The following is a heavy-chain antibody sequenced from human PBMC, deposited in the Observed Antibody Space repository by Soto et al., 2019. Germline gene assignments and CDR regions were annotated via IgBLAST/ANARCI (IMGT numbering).Heavy chain of an antibody. Sequence: ASVKVSCKASGGTFSSYAISWVRQAPGQGLEWMGGIIPIFGTANYAQKFQGRVTITADESTSTAYMELSSLRSEDTAVYYCARVSSSWYRIAVAPFDYWGQGTLVTVSS. CDR1: GGTFSSYA. D-gene: IGHD6-13*01. CDR3: ARVSSSWYRIAVAPFDY. J-gene: IGHJ4*02. V-gene: IGHV1-69*13. CDR2: IIPIFGTA.